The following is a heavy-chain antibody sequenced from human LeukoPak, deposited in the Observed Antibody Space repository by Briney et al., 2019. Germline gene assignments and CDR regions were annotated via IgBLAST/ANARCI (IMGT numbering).Heavy chain of an antibody. CDR2: IYPGDSDT. CDR3: ARLPGMVATIERYFDY. CDR1: GYSFTSYW. D-gene: IGHD5-12*01. J-gene: IGHJ4*02. Sequence: GESLKISCKGSGYSFTSYWIGWVRQMPGKGLEWMGIIYPGDSDTRYSPSFQGQVTISADKSISTAYLQWSSLKASDTAMYYCARLPGMVATIERYFDYWGQGTLVTVSS. V-gene: IGHV5-51*01.